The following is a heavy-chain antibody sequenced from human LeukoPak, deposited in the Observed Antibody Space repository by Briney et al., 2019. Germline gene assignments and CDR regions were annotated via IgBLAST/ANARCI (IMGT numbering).Heavy chain of an antibody. J-gene: IGHJ4*02. CDR2: IYASGST. V-gene: IGHV4-4*07. D-gene: IGHD3-10*02. Sequence: SETLSLTCTVSGGSISSYYWSWIRQPPGKGLEWIGRIYASGSTNYNPSLKGRVTMSVDTSKNQFSLKLSSVTAADTAVYYCARMLRGPDYFDYWGQGTLVTVSS. CDR1: GGSISSYY. CDR3: ARMLRGPDYFDY.